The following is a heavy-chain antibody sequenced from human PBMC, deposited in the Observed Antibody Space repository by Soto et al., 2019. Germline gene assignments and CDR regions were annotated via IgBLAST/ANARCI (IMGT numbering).Heavy chain of an antibody. D-gene: IGHD3-9*01. CDR1: GFTFSNAW. CDR3: TTVYALRYLDWPTDAFDI. CDR2: IKSKTDGGTT. J-gene: IGHJ3*02. Sequence: GGSLRLSCAASGFTFSNAWMSWVRQAPGKGLEWVGRIKSKTDGGTTDYAAPVKGRFTISRDDSKNTLYLQMNSLKTEDTAVYYCTTVYALRYLDWPTDAFDIWGQGTMVTVSS. V-gene: IGHV3-15*01.